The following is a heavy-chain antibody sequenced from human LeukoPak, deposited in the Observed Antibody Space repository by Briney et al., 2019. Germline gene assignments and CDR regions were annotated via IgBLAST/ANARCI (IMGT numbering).Heavy chain of an antibody. D-gene: IGHD3-10*01. Sequence: ASVKVSCKASRGTFSSYAISWVRQAPGQGLEWMGRIIPILGIANYAQKFQGRVTITADKSTSTAYMELSSLRTEDTAVYYCAREGRYYGSGSYRNNYFDYWGQGTLVTVSS. CDR2: IIPILGIA. J-gene: IGHJ4*02. CDR3: AREGRYYGSGSYRNNYFDY. CDR1: RGTFSSYA. V-gene: IGHV1-69*04.